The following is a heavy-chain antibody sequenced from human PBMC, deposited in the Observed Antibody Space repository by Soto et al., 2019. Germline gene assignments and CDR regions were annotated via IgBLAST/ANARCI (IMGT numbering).Heavy chain of an antibody. V-gene: IGHV4-39*01. D-gene: IGHD3-9*01. CDR1: GGSISSRSYY. J-gene: IGHJ4*02. CDR3: ARSSLPGYRTHD. CDR2: IYYSGST. Sequence: PSETLSLTCTVSGGSISSRSYYGWWIRQPPGKGLEWIGCIYYSGSTYYNQSLKSRVTISVDTCKNQFSLKLRSVTAEDTAVYYCARSSLPGYRTHDWGEGTLVPVYS.